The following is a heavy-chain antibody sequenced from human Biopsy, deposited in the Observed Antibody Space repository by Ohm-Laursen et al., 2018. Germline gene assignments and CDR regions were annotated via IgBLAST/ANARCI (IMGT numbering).Heavy chain of an antibody. CDR2: INSMFGTT. V-gene: IGHV1-69*01. CDR1: GGTFSSFG. D-gene: IGHD2/OR15-2a*01. J-gene: IGHJ6*02. Sequence: SSVKVSCKASGGTFSSFGISWVRQAPGQGLEWMGEINSMFGTTNYAQTFQGRVTTTADESTSTAYMEVSSLRFEDTAVYYCARATNSTGWPYYYFYGMDVWGQGTTVTVSS. CDR3: ARATNSTGWPYYYFYGMDV.